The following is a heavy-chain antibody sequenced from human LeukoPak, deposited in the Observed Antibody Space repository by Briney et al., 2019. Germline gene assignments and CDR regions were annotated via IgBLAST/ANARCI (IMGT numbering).Heavy chain of an antibody. V-gene: IGHV3-23*01. CDR2: ISGSGGST. CDR1: GSIFNNYD. CDR3: AKVTVTMAATGDY. Sequence: GGSLRLSCVVSGSIFNNYDMSWVPQAPGKGLEWVSAISGSGGSTYYADSVKGRFTISRDNSKNTLYLQMNSLRVEDTAIYYCAKVTVTMAATGDYWGQGTLVTVSS. J-gene: IGHJ4*02. D-gene: IGHD2-15*01.